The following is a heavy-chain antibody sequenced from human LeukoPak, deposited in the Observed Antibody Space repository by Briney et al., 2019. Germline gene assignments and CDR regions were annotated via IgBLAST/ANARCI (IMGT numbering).Heavy chain of an antibody. V-gene: IGHV3-30*03. D-gene: IGHD3-22*01. J-gene: IGHJ5*02. CDR2: ISYDGSNK. CDR1: GFTLRTYG. Sequence: GGSLRLSCAASGFTLRTYGMHWVRQAPGKGLEWVAVISYDGSNKYYADSVKGRFTISRDNAKNTLYLQMNSLRLEDTAVYYCARRNYYDSSGLDPSGQGTLVTVSS. CDR3: ARRNYYDSSGLDP.